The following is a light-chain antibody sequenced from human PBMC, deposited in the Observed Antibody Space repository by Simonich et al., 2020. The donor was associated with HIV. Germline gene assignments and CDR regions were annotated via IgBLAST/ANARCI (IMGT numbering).Light chain of an antibody. J-gene: IGLJ3*02. CDR1: SGSIASNY. Sequence: NFMLTQSHSVSESPGKTVTISCTRSSGSIASNYVQWYQQRPGSSPTTVIYEDNQRPSGVPDRFSGSIDYSSNSASLTISGLKTEDEADYYCQSYDSTTWVFGGGTKLTVL. CDR3: QSYDSTTWV. V-gene: IGLV6-57*01. CDR2: EDN.